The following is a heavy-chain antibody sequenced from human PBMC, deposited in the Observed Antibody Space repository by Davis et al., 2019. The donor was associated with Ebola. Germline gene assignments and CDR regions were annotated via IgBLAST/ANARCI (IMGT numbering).Heavy chain of an antibody. V-gene: IGHV1-69*04. CDR1: GGTFSSYA. J-gene: IGHJ6*02. CDR2: IIPILGIA. CDR3: ARNLVTAIGNYYYGMDV. D-gene: IGHD2-21*02. Sequence: SVKVSCKASGGTFSSYAISWVRQAPGQGLEWMGRIIPILGIANYAQKFQGRVTITADKSTSTAYMELSSLRSEDTAVYYCARNLVTAIGNYYYGMDVWGQGTTVTVSS.